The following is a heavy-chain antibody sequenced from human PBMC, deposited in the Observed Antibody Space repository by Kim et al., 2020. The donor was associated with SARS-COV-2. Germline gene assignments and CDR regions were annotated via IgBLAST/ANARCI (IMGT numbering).Heavy chain of an antibody. J-gene: IGHJ1*01. CDR2: ISSSGSTI. Sequence: GGSLRLSCAASGFTFSSYEMNWVRQAPGKGLEWVSYISSSGSTIYYADSVKGRFTISRDNAKNSLYLQMNSLRAEDTAVYYCARADIAVAGDFQHWGQGTLVTVSS. CDR1: GFTFSSYE. CDR3: ARADIAVAGDFQH. V-gene: IGHV3-48*03. D-gene: IGHD6-19*01.